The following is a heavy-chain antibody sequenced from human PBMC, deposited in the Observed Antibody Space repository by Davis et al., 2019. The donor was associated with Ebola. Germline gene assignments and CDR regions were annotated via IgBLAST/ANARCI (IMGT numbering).Heavy chain of an antibody. D-gene: IGHD2-15*01. J-gene: IGHJ5*02. CDR1: GYTFTSYA. Sequence: ASVKVSCKASGYTFTSYAMHWVRQAPGQRLEWMGWINAGNGNTKYSQKFQGRVTITRDTSASTAYMELSSLRSEDTAVYYCARVAAIDKTFDPWGQGTLVTVSS. CDR2: INAGNGNT. V-gene: IGHV1-3*01. CDR3: ARVAAIDKTFDP.